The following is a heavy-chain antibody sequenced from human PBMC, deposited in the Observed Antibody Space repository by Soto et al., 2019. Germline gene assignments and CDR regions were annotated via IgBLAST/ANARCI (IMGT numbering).Heavy chain of an antibody. CDR1: GGSISSGDYY. Sequence: QVQLQESGPGLVKPSQTLSLTCTVSGGSISSGDYYWSWIRQPPGKGLEWIGYIYYSGSTYYNPSLKRRVTISVDTSKNQFSLKRSSVTAADTAVYYCARGRAEIAAAPVAIMWFDPWGQGTLVTVSS. J-gene: IGHJ5*02. CDR3: ARGRAEIAAAPVAIMWFDP. CDR2: IYYSGST. D-gene: IGHD6-13*01. V-gene: IGHV4-30-4*01.